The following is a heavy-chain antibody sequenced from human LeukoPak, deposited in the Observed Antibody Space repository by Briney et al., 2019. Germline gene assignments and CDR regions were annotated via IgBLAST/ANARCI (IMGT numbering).Heavy chain of an antibody. CDR1: GGSISSSSYY. Sequence: SETLSLTCTVSGGSISSSSYYWGWIRQPPGKGLEWTGSIYYSGSTYYNPSLKSRVTISVDTSKYQFSLKLSSVTAADTAVYYCAREEKSDFWSGYYSMGFDYWGQGTLVTVSS. J-gene: IGHJ4*02. V-gene: IGHV4-39*07. D-gene: IGHD3-3*01. CDR2: IYYSGST. CDR3: AREEKSDFWSGYYSMGFDY.